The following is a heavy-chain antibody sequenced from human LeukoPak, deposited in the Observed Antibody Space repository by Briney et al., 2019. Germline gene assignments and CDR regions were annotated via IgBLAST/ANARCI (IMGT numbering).Heavy chain of an antibody. J-gene: IGHJ4*02. CDR3: AGDITLNSHRFDY. Sequence: SETLSLTCTVSGGSISSSSYYWGWIRQPPGKGLEWIGSIYYSGSTYYNPSLKSRVTISVDTSKNQFSLKLSSVTAADTAVCYCAGDITLNSHRFDYWGQGTLVTVSS. V-gene: IGHV4-39*02. CDR2: IYYSGST. CDR1: GGSISSSSYY. D-gene: IGHD3-22*01.